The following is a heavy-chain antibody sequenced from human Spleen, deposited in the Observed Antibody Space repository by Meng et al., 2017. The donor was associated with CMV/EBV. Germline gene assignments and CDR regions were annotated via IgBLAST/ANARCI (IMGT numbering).Heavy chain of an antibody. CDR2: IYHTGNT. V-gene: IGHV4-39*02. J-gene: IGHJ4*02. Sequence: SGLSIGPDGYYWGWIRQPPGKGLEWIGTIYHTGNTYYNPSLRSRVTLSVDPSKNHFSLKLTSVTAADTAVYYCARRNYYDMSGFDYWGQGTLVTVSS. D-gene: IGHD3-22*01. CDR3: ARRNYYDMSGFDY. CDR1: GLSIGPDGYY.